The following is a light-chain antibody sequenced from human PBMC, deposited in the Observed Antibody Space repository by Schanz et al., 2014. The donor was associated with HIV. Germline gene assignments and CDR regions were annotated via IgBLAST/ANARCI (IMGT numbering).Light chain of an antibody. CDR1: QSVDSN. CDR3: QQYNNWPPIT. CDR2: DAS. Sequence: EIVMTQSPATLSVSPGERATLSCRASQSVDSNLAWYQQKPGQAPRLLIYDASNRATGIPARFTGSGSGTEFTLPISSLQSEDFAVYYCQQYNNWPPITFGQGTRLQIK. V-gene: IGKV3-15*01. J-gene: IGKJ5*01.